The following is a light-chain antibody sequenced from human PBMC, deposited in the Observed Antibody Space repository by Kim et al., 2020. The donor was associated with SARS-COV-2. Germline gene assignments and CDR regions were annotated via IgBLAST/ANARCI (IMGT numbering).Light chain of an antibody. CDR2: DAS. J-gene: IGKJ2*01. CDR1: QSVSSSF. V-gene: IGKV3-20*01. CDR3: QQFGSSSYT. Sequence: EIVLTQSPGTLSLSPGERATISCRASQSVSSSFLAWYQQKPGQAPTLLIYDASTTATGIPDRFSGSGSGTDFTLTINRLEPEDFAVYYCQQFGSSSYTFGQGTKLEI.